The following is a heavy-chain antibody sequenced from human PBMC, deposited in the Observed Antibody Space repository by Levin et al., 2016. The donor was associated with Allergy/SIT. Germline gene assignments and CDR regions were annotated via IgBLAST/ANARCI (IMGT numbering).Heavy chain of an antibody. D-gene: IGHD3-10*02. J-gene: IGHJ4*02. CDR3: TTDYYDRYYFDY. V-gene: IGHV3-15*01. CDR2: IKSKTDGGTT. Sequence: GGSLRLSCAASGFTFSNAWMSWVRQAPGKGLEWVGRIKSKTDGGTTDYAAPVKGRFTISRDDSKNTLYLQMNSLKTEDTAVYYCTTDYYDRYYFDYWGQGTLVTVSS. CDR1: GFTFSNAW.